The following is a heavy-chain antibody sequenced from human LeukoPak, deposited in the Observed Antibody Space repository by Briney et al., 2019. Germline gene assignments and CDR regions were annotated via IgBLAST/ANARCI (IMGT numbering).Heavy chain of an antibody. CDR2: LYGNGDGV. CDR1: GFTFSVYA. D-gene: IGHD5-24*01. Sequence: GGPLRLSCAASGFTFSVYAMNWIRQAPGKGLEWVTGLYGNGDGVAYADSVKGRFTISRDNSKATLYLQMNRLRTDDTGIYYCAKDRHPDGFWSLDHWGQGTLVTVSS. V-gene: IGHV3-23*01. J-gene: IGHJ4*02. CDR3: AKDRHPDGFWSLDH.